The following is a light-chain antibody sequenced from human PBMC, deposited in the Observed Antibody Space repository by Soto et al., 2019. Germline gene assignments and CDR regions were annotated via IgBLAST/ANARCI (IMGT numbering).Light chain of an antibody. CDR3: QYYGRLPPYT. J-gene: IGKJ2*01. V-gene: IGKV3-20*01. Sequence: EIVLTQSPGTLSLSPGEGATLSCRTSQSISSSYLSWFQQRPGQAPRVLIYGASNRASGIPDRFSGSGSGTDFTLTISSLEPEDFAVYYCQYYGRLPPYTFGQGTKTGYQT. CDR1: QSISSSY. CDR2: GAS.